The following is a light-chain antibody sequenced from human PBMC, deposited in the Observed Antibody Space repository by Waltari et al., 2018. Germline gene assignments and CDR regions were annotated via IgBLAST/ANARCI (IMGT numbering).Light chain of an antibody. CDR1: SDDYDIPNF. CDR2: DGT. J-gene: IGLJ2*01. V-gene: IGLV2-23*03. Sequence: SALTQPASVSGSRGQSLTISCTGLSDDYDIPNFVSWYQQLPDKAPQLIIYDGTQRPSGVSPRCSASTSGSTASLTISGLQADDEADYFCCSYGSSYTLLFGGGTRLTVL. CDR3: CSYGSSYTLL.